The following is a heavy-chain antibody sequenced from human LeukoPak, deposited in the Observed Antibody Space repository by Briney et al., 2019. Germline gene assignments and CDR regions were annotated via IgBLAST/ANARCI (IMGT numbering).Heavy chain of an antibody. J-gene: IGHJ4*02. CDR1: GYSFSNYW. Sequence: GESLKISCKCSGYSFSNYWIGWVRQMPGKGLEWMGIIYPGDSATRYISSFQGQVTISADKSISTAYLQWSSLKASDTAMYYCARQYCRGTNCYTGSSYYLDYWGQGTLVTVSS. CDR2: IYPGDSAT. V-gene: IGHV5-51*01. CDR3: ARQYCRGTNCYTGSSYYLDY. D-gene: IGHD2-2*02.